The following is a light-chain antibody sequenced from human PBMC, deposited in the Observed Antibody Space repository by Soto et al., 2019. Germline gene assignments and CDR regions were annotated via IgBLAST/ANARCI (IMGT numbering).Light chain of an antibody. V-gene: IGLV2-14*01. CDR3: SSYAGSNNLI. CDR2: EVN. J-gene: IGLJ2*01. CDR1: SSDVGGYNY. Sequence: QSALTQPASVSGSPGQSITISCTGTSSDVGGYNYVSWYQQHPGKAPKLMIYEVNNRPSGVSNRFSGSKSGNTASLTISGLQAEDEADYYCSSYAGSNNLIFGGGTKLTVL.